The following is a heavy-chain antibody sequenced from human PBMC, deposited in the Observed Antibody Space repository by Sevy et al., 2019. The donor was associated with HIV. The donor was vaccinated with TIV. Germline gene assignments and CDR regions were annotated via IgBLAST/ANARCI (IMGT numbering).Heavy chain of an antibody. D-gene: IGHD2-8*01. CDR3: AREGCTKPHDY. J-gene: IGHJ4*02. V-gene: IGHV3-23*01. Sequence: GSLRLSCVASGFNFNIYSMSWARQAPGKRLEWVSTLSFGCGRINHADSVQGRFTMSRDDSKKTVYLEMNSLRPEDTAVYYCAREGCTKPHDYWGQGTLVTVSS. CDR2: LSFGCGRI. CDR1: GFNFNIYS.